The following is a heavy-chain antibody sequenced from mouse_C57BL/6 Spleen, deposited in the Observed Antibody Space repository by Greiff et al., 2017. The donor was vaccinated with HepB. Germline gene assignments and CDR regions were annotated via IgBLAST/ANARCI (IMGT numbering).Heavy chain of an antibody. CDR2: ISYDGSN. D-gene: IGHD1-1*01. CDR3: ARDQGYYGSSYGFFDY. Sequence: DVQLQESGPGLVKPSQSLSLTCSVTGYSITSGYYWNWIRQFPGNKLEWMGYISYDGSNNYNTSLKNRISITRDTSKNQFFLKLNSVTTEDTATYYCARDQGYYGSSYGFFDYWGQSTTLTVSS. J-gene: IGHJ2*01. CDR1: GYSITSGYY. V-gene: IGHV3-6*01.